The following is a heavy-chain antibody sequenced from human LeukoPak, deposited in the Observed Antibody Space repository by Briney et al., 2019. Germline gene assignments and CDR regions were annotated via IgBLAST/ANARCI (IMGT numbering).Heavy chain of an antibody. D-gene: IGHD6-19*01. V-gene: IGHV3-53*01. J-gene: IGHJ4*02. CDR3: ARAFQWLVFDY. Sequence: PGGSLRLSCAASGFPLSSNYMSWVRQAPGKGLEWVSVIYSGGSTYYADSVEGRFTISRDNSKNTLYLQMNSLRAEDTAVYYCARAFQWLVFDYWGQGTLVTVSS. CDR2: IYSGGST. CDR1: GFPLSSNY.